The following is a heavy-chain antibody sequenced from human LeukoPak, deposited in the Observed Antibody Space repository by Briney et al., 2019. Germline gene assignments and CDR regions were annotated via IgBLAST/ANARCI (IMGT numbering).Heavy chain of an antibody. J-gene: IGHJ4*02. CDR2: ISGSGGST. CDR3: AKDGGDIVVVPAAIPGRGFDY. Sequence: PGGSLRLSCAASGFTFSSYAMSWVRQAPGKGLEWVSAISGSGGSTYYAESVKGRFTISRDNSKNTLYLQMNSLRAEDTAVYYCAKDGGDIVVVPAAIPGRGFDYWGQGTLVTVSS. V-gene: IGHV3-23*01. CDR1: GFTFSSYA. D-gene: IGHD2-2*02.